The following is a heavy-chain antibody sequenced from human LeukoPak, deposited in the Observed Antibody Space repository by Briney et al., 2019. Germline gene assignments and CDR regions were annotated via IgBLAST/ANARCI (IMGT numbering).Heavy chain of an antibody. CDR1: GGSFRGYY. Sequence: SETLSLTCAVCGGSFRGYYWSWLRQPPGKGLEWIGEINHSGSTNYNPSLKSRVTRSVDTSKNQCSLKLSSVTAADTAVYYWARGRSAYDSSGYYYGNWGQGTLVTVSS. D-gene: IGHD3-22*01. CDR3: ARGRSAYDSSGYYYGN. V-gene: IGHV4-34*01. CDR2: INHSGST. J-gene: IGHJ4*02.